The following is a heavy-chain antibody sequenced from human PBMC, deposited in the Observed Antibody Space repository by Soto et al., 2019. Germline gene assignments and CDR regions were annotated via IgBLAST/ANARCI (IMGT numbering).Heavy chain of an antibody. J-gene: IGHJ6*03. CDR3: ARVYGDYPYYYYYYMDV. Sequence: GGSLRLSCAASGFTFSSYSMNWVRQAPGKGLEWVSYISSSSSTIYYADSVKGRFTISRDNAKNSLYLQMNSLRAEDTAVYYCARVYGDYPYYYYYYMDVWGKGTTVTVSS. D-gene: IGHD4-17*01. CDR1: GFTFSSYS. CDR2: ISSSSSTI. V-gene: IGHV3-48*01.